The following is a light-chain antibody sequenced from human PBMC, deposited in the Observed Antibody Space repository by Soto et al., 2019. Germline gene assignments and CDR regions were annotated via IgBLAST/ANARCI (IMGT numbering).Light chain of an antibody. CDR3: CSFAGSNSWV. Sequence: QSVLTQPASVSGSPGQSITISCTGSSSDVGTYDLVSWYQHHPGAAPKLMIYEATRRPSGISNRFSGSKSGNTASLTISGRQAEDEADYYCCSFAGSNSWVFGGGTQLTVL. J-gene: IGLJ3*02. CDR2: EAT. V-gene: IGLV2-23*01. CDR1: SSDVGTYDL.